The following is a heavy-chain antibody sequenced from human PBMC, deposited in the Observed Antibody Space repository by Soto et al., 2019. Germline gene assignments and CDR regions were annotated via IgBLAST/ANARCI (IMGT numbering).Heavy chain of an antibody. Sequence: PGGSLRLSCAASGFTFSSYSMNWVRQAPGKGLEWVSSISSSSSYIYYADSVKGRFAISRDNAKNSLYLQMNSLRAEDTAVYYCAKLEQLGLRNYYYYMDVWGKGTTVTVSS. D-gene: IGHD6-6*01. J-gene: IGHJ6*03. CDR3: AKLEQLGLRNYYYYMDV. CDR2: ISSSSSYI. CDR1: GFTFSSYS. V-gene: IGHV3-21*01.